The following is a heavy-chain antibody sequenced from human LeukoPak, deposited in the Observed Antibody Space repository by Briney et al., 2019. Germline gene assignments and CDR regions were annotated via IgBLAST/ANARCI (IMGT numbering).Heavy chain of an antibody. Sequence: SETLSLTCTVSGGSITSSSYYWGWIRQPPGKGLEWIGNIYYSGSTSYNPSLKSRVTISIDTSRNQVSLILNSVTAADTAVYYRARRRSGGNCCAFDYWGQGTLVSVSS. CDR2: IYYSGST. V-gene: IGHV4-39*01. CDR1: GGSITSSSYY. J-gene: IGHJ4*02. CDR3: ARRRSGGNCCAFDY. D-gene: IGHD2-15*01.